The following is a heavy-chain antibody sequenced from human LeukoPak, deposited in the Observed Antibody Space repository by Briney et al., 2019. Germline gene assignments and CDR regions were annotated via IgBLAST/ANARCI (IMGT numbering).Heavy chain of an antibody. D-gene: IGHD2-2*01. J-gene: IGHJ4*02. V-gene: IGHV3-30*04. CDR3: ARGQRYCSSTSCFYFDY. CDR2: ISYDGSNK. CDR1: GFTFSIYA. Sequence: GGSLRLSCAASGFTFSIYAMTWVRQAPGKGLEWVAVISYDGSNKYYADSVKGRFTISRDNPENTLYLQMNSLRAEDTAVYYCARGQRYCSSTSCFYFDYWGQGTLVTVSS.